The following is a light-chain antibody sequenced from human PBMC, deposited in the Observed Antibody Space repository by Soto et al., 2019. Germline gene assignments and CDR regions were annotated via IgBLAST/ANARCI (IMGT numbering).Light chain of an antibody. Sequence: QSALTQPASVSGSPGQSITISCTGTSSDIGGYKYVSWYQQNPDKAPKLMIYDVSYRPSGVSDRFSGSKSGNTASLTISGLQAEDEADYYCSSFASTHTYVFGTGTKLTVL. CDR3: SSFASTHTYV. J-gene: IGLJ1*01. CDR1: SSDIGGYKY. V-gene: IGLV2-14*01. CDR2: DVS.